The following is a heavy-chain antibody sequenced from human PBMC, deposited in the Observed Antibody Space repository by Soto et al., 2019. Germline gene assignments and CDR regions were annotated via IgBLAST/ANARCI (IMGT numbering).Heavy chain of an antibody. V-gene: IGHV3-23*01. Sequence: PGGSLRLSCAASGFTFSSYAMSWVRQAPGKGLEWVSAISGSGGSTYYADSVKGRFTISRDNSKNTLYLQMNSLRAEDTAVYYCAKDLFVDTAMVNDAFDIWGQGTMVTV. CDR2: ISGSGGST. CDR3: AKDLFVDTAMVNDAFDI. D-gene: IGHD5-18*01. CDR1: GFTFSSYA. J-gene: IGHJ3*02.